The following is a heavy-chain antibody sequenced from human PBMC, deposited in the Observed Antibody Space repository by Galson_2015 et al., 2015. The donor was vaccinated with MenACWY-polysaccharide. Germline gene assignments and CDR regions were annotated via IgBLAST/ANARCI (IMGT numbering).Heavy chain of an antibody. CDR1: GYKFSSYD. Sequence: SVKVSCKASGYKFSSYDINWVRQASGQGLEWMGWMNPNRGNTGYAQRFKGRIAMTRDNATSTAYMELRMLRYDDTAVYYCTRIIARKHTFGDSGGQGTLFSVS. D-gene: IGHD2-21*01. V-gene: IGHV1-8*01. CDR3: TRIIARKHTFGDS. J-gene: IGHJ4*02. CDR2: MNPNRGNT.